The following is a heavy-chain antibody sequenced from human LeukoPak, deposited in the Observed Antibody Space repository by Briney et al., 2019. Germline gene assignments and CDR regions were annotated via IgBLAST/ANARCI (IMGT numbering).Heavy chain of an antibody. Sequence: SETLSLTCSVSDGSISSGSYYLNWIPPRPGKGLEWIGQIYDSGNTNYNPSLKSRVTISVDTSKNQLSLKLSSVTAADTAVYYCARGRGWLPPGWGQGTLVTVSS. CDR2: IYDSGNT. CDR3: ARGRGWLPPG. CDR1: DGSISSGSYY. D-gene: IGHD5-12*01. V-gene: IGHV4-61*01. J-gene: IGHJ4*02.